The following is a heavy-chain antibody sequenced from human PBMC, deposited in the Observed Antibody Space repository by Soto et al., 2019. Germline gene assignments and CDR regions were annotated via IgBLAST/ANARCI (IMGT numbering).Heavy chain of an antibody. V-gene: IGHV4-59*08. J-gene: IGHJ4*02. D-gene: IGHD6-13*01. Sequence: QVQLQESGPGLVKPSETLSLTCTVSGGSISSKYWSWIRQPPGKGLEWIGYIYYNGRTNYNPSLKSRVTISVDTSRNQFSLKLSSVTAADTAVYDCARLRWATIAEAGSFDYWGQGILVTVSS. CDR1: GGSISSKY. CDR3: ARLRWATIAEAGSFDY. CDR2: IYYNGRT.